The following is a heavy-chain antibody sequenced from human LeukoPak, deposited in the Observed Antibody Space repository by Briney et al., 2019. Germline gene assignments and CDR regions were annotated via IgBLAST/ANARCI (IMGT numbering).Heavy chain of an antibody. D-gene: IGHD3-22*01. Sequence: SQTLSLTCTVSGASINSNSYYWTWIRQPAGKGLEWNGHIYTTGVTNYNPSLKSRVSISIDTSTNQFSLELSSVTAADTAVYWCAIESVYYYDSSGVHWGQGTLVTVSS. CDR2: IYTTGVT. CDR1: GASINSNSYY. CDR3: AIESVYYYDSSGVH. J-gene: IGHJ4*02. V-gene: IGHV4-61*09.